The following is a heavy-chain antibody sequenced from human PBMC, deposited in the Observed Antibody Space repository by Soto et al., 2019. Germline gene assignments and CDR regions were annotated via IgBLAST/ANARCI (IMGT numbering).Heavy chain of an antibody. Sequence: QLQLQESGPGLVKPSETLSLTCTVSGGSISSSSYYWGWIRQPPGKGLEWIGSIYYSGSTYYNPSLKSRVTMSVDTSKNQFSLKLSSVTAADTAVYYCARRAGVGRVIIGWFDPWGQGTLVTVSS. CDR1: GGSISSSSYY. V-gene: IGHV4-39*01. D-gene: IGHD3-3*01. CDR2: IYYSGST. CDR3: ARRAGVGRVIIGWFDP. J-gene: IGHJ5*02.